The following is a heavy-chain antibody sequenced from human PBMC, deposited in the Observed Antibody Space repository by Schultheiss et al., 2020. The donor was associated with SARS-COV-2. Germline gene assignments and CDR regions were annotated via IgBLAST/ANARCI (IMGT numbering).Heavy chain of an antibody. CDR1: GGSISSYY. V-gene: IGHV4-34*01. D-gene: IGHD4-11*01. J-gene: IGHJ6*03. CDR2: INHSGST. Sequence: SQTLSLTCTVSGGSISSYYWSWIRQPPGKGLEWIGEINHSGSTNYNPSLKSRVTISVDTSKNQFSLKLSSVTAADTAVYYCARDPDYSNFSYYYYYMDVWGKGTTVTVSS. CDR3: ARDPDYSNFSYYYYYMDV.